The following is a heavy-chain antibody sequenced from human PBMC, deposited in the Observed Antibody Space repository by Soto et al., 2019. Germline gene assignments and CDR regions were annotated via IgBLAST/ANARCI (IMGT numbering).Heavy chain of an antibody. V-gene: IGHV1-46*01. CDR2: INAGNGST. CDR1: GYTFTSYY. J-gene: IGHJ4*02. CDR3: ARDDSGFSGSHYIDYFNY. D-gene: IGHD1-26*01. Sequence: GASVKVSCKASGYTFTSYYMHWVRQAPGQGLEWMGIINAGNGSTKYSQKFQGRVTITRDTSAGTVYMQLSSLTSEDTAVYYCARDDSGFSGSHYIDYFNYWGQGVLVTVSS.